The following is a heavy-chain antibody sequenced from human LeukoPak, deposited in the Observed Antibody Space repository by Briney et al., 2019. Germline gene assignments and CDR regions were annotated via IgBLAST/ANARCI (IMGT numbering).Heavy chain of an antibody. CDR2: INHSGST. V-gene: IGHV4-34*01. J-gene: IGHJ6*02. CDR1: GGSFSGYY. CDR3: ARGLPDFWSGYYYSYYGMDV. D-gene: IGHD3-3*01. Sequence: SETLSLTCAVYGGSFSGYYWSWIRQPPGKGLEWIGEINHSGSTNYHPSLKGRVTISVDTSKNQFSLKLSSVTAADTAVYYCARGLPDFWSGYYYSYYGMDVWGQGTTVTVSS.